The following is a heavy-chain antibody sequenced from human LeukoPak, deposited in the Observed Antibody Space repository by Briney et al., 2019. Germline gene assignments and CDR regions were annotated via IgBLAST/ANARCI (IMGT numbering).Heavy chain of an antibody. CDR3: ARGTTQYSSSAFDY. Sequence: ASVKVSCKASGYTFTDHYMHWVRQAPGQGLEWMAWIKPNSGGTNYAQKFQGGLTMTWDTSISTAYMDLSRLRSDDTAVYYCARGTTQYSSSAFDYWGQGSLVTVSS. V-gene: IGHV1-2*02. CDR1: GYTFTDHY. J-gene: IGHJ4*02. CDR2: IKPNSGGT. D-gene: IGHD6-13*01.